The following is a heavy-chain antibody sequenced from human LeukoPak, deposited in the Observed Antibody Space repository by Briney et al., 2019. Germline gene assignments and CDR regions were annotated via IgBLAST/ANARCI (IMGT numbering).Heavy chain of an antibody. J-gene: IGHJ4*02. CDR2: ISGSGGST. Sequence: GASMKVSCKVSGYTLTELSMHWVRQAPGKGLEWVSAISGSGGSTYYADSVKGQFTISRDNSKNTLYLQMNSLRAEDTAVYYCAKDRRSIAATIDYWGQGTLVTVSS. V-gene: IGHV3-23*01. CDR1: GYTLTELS. CDR3: AKDRRSIAATIDY. D-gene: IGHD6-6*01.